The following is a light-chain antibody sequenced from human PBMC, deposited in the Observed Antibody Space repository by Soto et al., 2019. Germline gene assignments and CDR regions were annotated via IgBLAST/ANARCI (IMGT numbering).Light chain of an antibody. CDR2: NGS. CDR3: QQYKNWPLT. Sequence: EIVMTQSPATLSVSPGARATLSCRASQDIHNNLAWYQQKPGQAPRLLIYNGSTRATGIPARVSGSGSGTEFTLTISSLQSEDFAVYYCQQYKNWPLTFGGGTKVDIK. J-gene: IGKJ4*01. V-gene: IGKV3-15*01. CDR1: QDIHNN.